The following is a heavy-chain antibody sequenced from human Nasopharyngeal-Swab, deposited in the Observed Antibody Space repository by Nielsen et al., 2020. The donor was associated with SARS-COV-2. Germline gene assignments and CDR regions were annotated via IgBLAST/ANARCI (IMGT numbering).Heavy chain of an antibody. J-gene: IGHJ4*02. D-gene: IGHD6-19*01. CDR1: GYTFTSYG. V-gene: IGHV1-18*01. CDR2: ISAYNGNT. Sequence: ASVKVSCKASGYTFTSYGISWVRQAPGQGLEWMGWISAYNGNTNYAQKLQGRVTMNTDTSTSTAYMELRSLRSDDTAVYYCARAVGQQWLVRRNYFDYWGQGTLVTVSS. CDR3: ARAVGQQWLVRRNYFDY.